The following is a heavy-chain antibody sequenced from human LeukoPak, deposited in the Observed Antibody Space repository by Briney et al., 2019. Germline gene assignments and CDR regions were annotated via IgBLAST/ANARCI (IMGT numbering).Heavy chain of an antibody. Sequence: GGSLRLSCAASGFTFSSYAMSWVRQAPGKGLEWVSVISGSGGTTYYADSVEGRFTISRDNAKNSLYLQMNSLRAEDTAVYYCARDREGSYYYGSGSYYSAFDIWGQGTMVTVSS. V-gene: IGHV3-23*01. D-gene: IGHD3-10*01. CDR3: ARDREGSYYYGSGSYYSAFDI. CDR2: ISGSGGTT. J-gene: IGHJ3*02. CDR1: GFTFSSYA.